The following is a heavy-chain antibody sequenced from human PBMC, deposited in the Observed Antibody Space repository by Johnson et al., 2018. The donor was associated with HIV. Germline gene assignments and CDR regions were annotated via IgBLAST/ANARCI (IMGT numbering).Heavy chain of an antibody. Sequence: EVPLVESGGGLVQPGGSLRLSCVVSGFTFSNYWMSWVRQAPGKGLEWVANITQDGTEKYDLDSEKGRFTISRDNAEDSLYLQMNSLRAEDTAVYYCARGRDSTGDGGAFDIWGQGIMVTISS. D-gene: IGHD7-27*01. CDR2: ITQDGTEK. V-gene: IGHV3-7*05. J-gene: IGHJ3*02. CDR1: GFTFSNYW. CDR3: ARGRDSTGDGGAFDI.